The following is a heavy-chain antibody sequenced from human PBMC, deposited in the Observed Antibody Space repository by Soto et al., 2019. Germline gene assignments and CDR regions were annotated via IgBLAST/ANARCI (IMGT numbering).Heavy chain of an antibody. Sequence: EVQLWESGGGLVQPGGSLRLSCAASGFTFSNYALTWVRQSPGKGLEWVSTSGGGGGTTYYADSVKGRFTISRDNSKNTLSLQMSSLSVEDTAIYYCARDWTGNTCPCLDVWGQGTTVSVSS. CDR1: GFTFSNYA. D-gene: IGHD2-8*02. CDR3: ARDWTGNTCPCLDV. J-gene: IGHJ6*02. CDR2: SGGGGGTT. V-gene: IGHV3-23*01.